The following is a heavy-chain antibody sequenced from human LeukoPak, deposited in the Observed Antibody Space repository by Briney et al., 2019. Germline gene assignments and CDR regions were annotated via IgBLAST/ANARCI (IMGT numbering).Heavy chain of an antibody. CDR3: ARLDIVFYGMDV. CDR1: GGSISNGDHY. V-gene: IGHV4-31*03. Sequence: SETLSLTCTVSGGSISNGDHYWSWIRQHPGKGLEWIGYIYYSGSTYYNPSLKSRVTISVDTSKNQFSLKLSSVTAADTAVYYCARLDIVFYGMDVWGQGTTVTVSS. CDR2: IYYSGST. D-gene: IGHD5/OR15-5a*01. J-gene: IGHJ6*02.